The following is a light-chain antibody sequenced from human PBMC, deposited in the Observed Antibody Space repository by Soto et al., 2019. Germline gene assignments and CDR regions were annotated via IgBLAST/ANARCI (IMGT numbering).Light chain of an antibody. J-gene: IGKJ1*01. Sequence: EIVLTQSPGTLSLSPGERATLSCRASQSVSNNYLAWYQQNPGQAPRLLIYGASNRATGIPDRFSGSGSGTDFTLTISRREPEDFAVYYCQQYGISGTFGQGTKVEIK. CDR1: QSVSNNY. V-gene: IGKV3-20*01. CDR3: QQYGISGT. CDR2: GAS.